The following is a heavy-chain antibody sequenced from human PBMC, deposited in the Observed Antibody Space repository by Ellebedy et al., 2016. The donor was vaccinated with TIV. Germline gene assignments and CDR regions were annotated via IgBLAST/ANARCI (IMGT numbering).Heavy chain of an antibody. J-gene: IGHJ4*02. V-gene: IGHV1-69*13. CDR3: ARSVVTAIGPYDY. Sequence: SVKVSXXASGGTFSSYAISWVRQAPGQGLEWMGGIIPIFGTANYAQKFQGRVTITADESTSTAYMELSSLRSEDTAVYYCARSVVTAIGPYDYWGQGTLVTVSS. CDR1: GGTFSSYA. D-gene: IGHD2-21*02. CDR2: IIPIFGTA.